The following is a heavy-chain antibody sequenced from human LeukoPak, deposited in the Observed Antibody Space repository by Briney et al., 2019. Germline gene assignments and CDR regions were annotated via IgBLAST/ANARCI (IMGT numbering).Heavy chain of an antibody. CDR2: VSYSGST. D-gene: IGHD5-18*01. V-gene: IGHV4-59*01. CDR1: GVSISTYY. CDR3: ARVNTAITYYYYYMDV. J-gene: IGHJ6*03. Sequence: SETLSLTCSVSGVSISTYYWSWIRQPPGKGLEWVGYVSYSGSTNYNPSLKSRVTISVDASKNQFSLKLSSVTATDTAVYFCARVNTAITYYYYYMDVWGKGTTVTVSS.